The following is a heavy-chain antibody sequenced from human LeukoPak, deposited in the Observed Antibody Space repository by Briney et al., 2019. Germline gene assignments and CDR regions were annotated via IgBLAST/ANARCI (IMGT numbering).Heavy chain of an antibody. V-gene: IGHV4-59*08. CDR1: GGSISSYY. J-gene: IGHJ6*02. D-gene: IGHD1-26*01. Sequence: SETLSLTCTVSGGSISSYYWSWIRQPPGKGLEWIGYIYYSGSTNYNPSLKSRVTISVDTSKNQFSLKLSSVTAADTAVYYCARRSGSYPYYYYGMDVWGQGTLVSVSS. CDR2: IYYSGST. CDR3: ARRSGSYPYYYYGMDV.